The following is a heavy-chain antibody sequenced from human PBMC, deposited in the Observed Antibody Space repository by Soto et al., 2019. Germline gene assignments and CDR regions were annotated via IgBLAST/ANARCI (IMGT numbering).Heavy chain of an antibody. V-gene: IGHV3-33*01. D-gene: IGHD2-15*01. Sequence: GGSLRLSCAASGFTFSRQAMHWVRQAPGRGLEWVAVIWYHGIDKYYADSVKGRFTISRDNSKNTVYLQMNSPRGEDTAVYYCATGFLGLFTDGNCPLDSWCQGALVTVSS. CDR1: GFTFSRQA. CDR3: ATGFLGLFTDGNCPLDS. J-gene: IGHJ4*02. CDR2: IWYHGIDK.